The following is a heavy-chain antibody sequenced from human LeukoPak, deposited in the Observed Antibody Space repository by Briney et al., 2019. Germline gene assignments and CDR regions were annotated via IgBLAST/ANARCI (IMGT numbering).Heavy chain of an antibody. Sequence: PSETLSLTCTVSGGSISGYYWSWIREPPGKGLEWIGEINHSGSTNYNPSLKSRVTISVDTSKNQFSLKLSSVTAADTAVYYCARVSDYYDSSGYYSFFDYWGQGTLVTVSS. CDR2: INHSGST. V-gene: IGHV4-34*01. CDR3: ARVSDYYDSSGYYSFFDY. D-gene: IGHD3-22*01. J-gene: IGHJ4*02. CDR1: GGSISGYY.